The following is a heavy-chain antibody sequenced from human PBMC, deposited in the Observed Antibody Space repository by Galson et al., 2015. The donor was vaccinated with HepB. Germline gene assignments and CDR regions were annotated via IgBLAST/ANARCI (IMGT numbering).Heavy chain of an antibody. Sequence: SLRLSCAASGFTFSGSAMHWVRQASGKGLEWVGRIRSKANSYATAYAASVKGRFTISRDDSKNTAYLQMNSLKTEDTAVYYCTFLPLGATVLYYYGMDVWGQGTTVTVSS. CDR1: GFTFSGSA. D-gene: IGHD3-16*01. V-gene: IGHV3-73*01. J-gene: IGHJ6*02. CDR2: IRSKANSYAT. CDR3: TFLPLGATVLYYYGMDV.